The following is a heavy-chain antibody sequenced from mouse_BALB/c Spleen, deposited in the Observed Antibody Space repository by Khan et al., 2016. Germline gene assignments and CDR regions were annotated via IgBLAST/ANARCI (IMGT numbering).Heavy chain of an antibody. V-gene: IGHV3-6*02. CDR1: GYSITSGYY. Sequence: EVQLQESGPGLVKPSQSLSLTCSVTGYSITSGYYWNWIRQFPGNKLEWMGYISYDGSNNYNPSLKNQISNTRYTSKNQFFLKLNSVTTEDAATYYCATYGNYEGFAYWGQGTLVTVSA. J-gene: IGHJ3*01. CDR3: ATYGNYEGFAY. D-gene: IGHD2-1*01. CDR2: ISYDGSN.